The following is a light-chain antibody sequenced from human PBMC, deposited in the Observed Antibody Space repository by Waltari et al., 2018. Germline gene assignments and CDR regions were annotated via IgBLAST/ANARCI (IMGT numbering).Light chain of an antibody. Sequence: QSALTPPASVSGSPGQSITIPCTGTSSDVGGYNYLSWYQQHPGKAPKLMIYDVSNRPSGVSNRFSGSKSGNTASLTISGLQAEDEADYYCSSYTSSSTLWVFGGGTKLTVL. CDR3: SSYTSSSTLWV. V-gene: IGLV2-14*03. CDR2: DVS. CDR1: SSDVGGYNY. J-gene: IGLJ3*02.